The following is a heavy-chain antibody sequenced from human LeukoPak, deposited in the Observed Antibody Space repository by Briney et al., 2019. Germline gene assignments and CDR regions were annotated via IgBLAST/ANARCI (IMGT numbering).Heavy chain of an antibody. CDR3: ARDFFPTVVTT. V-gene: IGHV3-66*02. CDR1: GFTVSSNY. Sequence: GGSLRLSRAASGFTVSSNYMSWVRQAPGKGLEWVSVIYSGGSTYYADSVKGRFTISRDNSKNTLYLQMNSLRAEDTAVYYCARDFFPTVVTTWGQGTLVTVSS. CDR2: IYSGGST. J-gene: IGHJ5*02. D-gene: IGHD4-23*01.